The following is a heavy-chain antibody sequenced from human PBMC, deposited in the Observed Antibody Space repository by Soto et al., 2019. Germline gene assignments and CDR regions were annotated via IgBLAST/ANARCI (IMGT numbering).Heavy chain of an antibody. CDR3: AKESKLTIFGVVINHSFDY. CDR2: ISGSGGST. D-gene: IGHD3-3*01. CDR1: GFTFSSYA. V-gene: IGHV3-23*01. J-gene: IGHJ4*02. Sequence: EVQLLESGGGLVQPGGSLRLSCAASGFTFSSYAMSWVRQAPGKGLEWVSAISGSGGSTYYADSVKGRFTISRDNSKNTLYLQMNSLRAEDTAVYYCAKESKLTIFGVVINHSFDYWGQGTLVTVSS.